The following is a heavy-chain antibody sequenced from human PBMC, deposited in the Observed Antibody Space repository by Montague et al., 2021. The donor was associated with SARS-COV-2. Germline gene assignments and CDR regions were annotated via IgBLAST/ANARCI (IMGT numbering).Heavy chain of an antibody. CDR3: ARQDIQLRFDL. J-gene: IGHJ2*01. D-gene: IGHD1-1*01. CDR2: SRYGGTS. CDR1: SGSISNDIYY. V-gene: IGHV4-39*01. Sequence: SETLSPTCTVSSGSISNDIYYWGWIRQPPGKGPEWIGGSRYGGTSYYNPSLKSRVTISIDTSKNQCSLKMTAVTAADTAVYSCARQDIQLRFDLWGRGTLVTVSS.